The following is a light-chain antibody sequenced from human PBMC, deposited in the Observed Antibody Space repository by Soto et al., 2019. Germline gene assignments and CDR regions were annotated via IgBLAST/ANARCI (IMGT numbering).Light chain of an antibody. CDR3: QQFNGCSPWT. CDR1: QSISSC. CDR2: NTS. J-gene: IGKJ1*01. V-gene: IGKV1-5*03. Sequence: DIQMTQSPSTLSASVRDRVTITCRASQSISSCLAWCQQKPGRAPKVLIYNTSTLESGVPPRFCGSGSGTEFSLTIGSLQPADVVTYYCQQFNGCSPWTFGQRTKIEI.